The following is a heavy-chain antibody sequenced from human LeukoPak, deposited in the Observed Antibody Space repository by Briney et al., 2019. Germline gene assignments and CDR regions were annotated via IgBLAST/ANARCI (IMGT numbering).Heavy chain of an antibody. D-gene: IGHD4/OR15-4a*01. CDR1: GGSISGYF. Sequence: SVTLSLTCTVSGGSISGYFWSWIRQAPGKGLEWIGYIFYRGSTNYNPSLKSRVTISVDTSRNQFSLKLSSVTTADTAVYYCARDDNGDSNWFDPWGQGTLVTVSS. CDR3: ARDDNGDSNWFDP. V-gene: IGHV4-59*12. J-gene: IGHJ5*02. CDR2: IFYRGST.